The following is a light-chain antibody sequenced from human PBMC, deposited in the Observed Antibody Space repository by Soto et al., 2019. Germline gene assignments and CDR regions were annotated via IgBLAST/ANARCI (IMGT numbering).Light chain of an antibody. Sequence: QSVLTQPASVSGSPGQSITMSCTGTGSDVGGYNYVSWYQQHPGKAPKLMIYEVSNRPSGVSNRFSGSKSGNTASLTISGLQAEDEADYYCSSYSSSSTVVIGGGTKLTVL. CDR2: EVS. CDR3: SSYSSSSTVV. J-gene: IGLJ2*01. V-gene: IGLV2-14*01. CDR1: GSDVGGYNY.